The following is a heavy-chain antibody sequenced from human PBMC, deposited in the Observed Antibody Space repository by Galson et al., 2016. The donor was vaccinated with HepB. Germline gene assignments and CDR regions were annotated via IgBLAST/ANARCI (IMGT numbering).Heavy chain of an antibody. CDR3: ARDNYNPYDFWSGYYPNSHYYLDV. CDR2: ISSRGSYM. V-gene: IGHV3-21*01. Sequence: SLRLSCAASGFTFPNYNMNWVRQAPGKGLEWVSSISSRGSYMSYADAVEGRFTISRDNPRNSLYLQMNSLRAEDTAVYYCARDNYNPYDFWSGYYPNSHYYLDVWGKGTPVAVSS. CDR1: GFTFPNYN. J-gene: IGHJ6*03. D-gene: IGHD3-3*01.